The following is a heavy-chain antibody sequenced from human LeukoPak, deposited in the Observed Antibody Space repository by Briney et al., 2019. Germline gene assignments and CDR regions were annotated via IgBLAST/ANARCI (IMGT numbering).Heavy chain of an antibody. CDR3: ARDRKDDYVWGSYRPNAFDT. Sequence: PGGSLRLSCSASGFIFSDYAMNWVRQAPGKGLEWVAHIFGGGETTYYADSVKGHFTISRDNSQNTLYLQMNSLRAEDTAVYYCARDRKDDYVWGSYRPNAFDTWGQGTMVTVSS. V-gene: IGHV3-23*01. D-gene: IGHD3-16*02. CDR2: IFGGGETT. J-gene: IGHJ3*02. CDR1: GFIFSDYA.